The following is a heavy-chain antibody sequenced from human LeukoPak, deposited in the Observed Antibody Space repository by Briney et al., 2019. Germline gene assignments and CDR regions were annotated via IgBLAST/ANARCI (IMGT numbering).Heavy chain of an antibody. CDR2: INHSGST. D-gene: IGHD5-12*01. J-gene: IGHJ4*02. Sequence: SETLSLTCAVYGGSFSGYYWSWIRQPPGKGLEWIGEINHSGSTNYNPSLKSRVTISVDTSKNQFSLKLSSVTAADTAVYYCARSGGYDYGGFDYWGQGTLVTVSS. V-gene: IGHV4-34*01. CDR3: ARSGGYDYGGFDY. CDR1: GGSFSGYY.